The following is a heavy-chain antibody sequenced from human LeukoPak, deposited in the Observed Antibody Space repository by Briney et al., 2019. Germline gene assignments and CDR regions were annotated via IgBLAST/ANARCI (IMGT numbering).Heavy chain of an antibody. CDR2: IYYSGST. CDR3: ARGGSSWYLVEY. CDR1: LCSISSGDYY. J-gene: IGHJ4*02. Sequence: PSETLSLTCTRSLCSISSGDYYWSWVRQPPGKGLEWIGYIYYSGSTYYNPSLKSRVTISVDTSKNQFSLKLSSVTAADTAVYYCARGGSSWYLVEYWGQGTLVTVSS. D-gene: IGHD6-13*01. V-gene: IGHV4-30-4*08.